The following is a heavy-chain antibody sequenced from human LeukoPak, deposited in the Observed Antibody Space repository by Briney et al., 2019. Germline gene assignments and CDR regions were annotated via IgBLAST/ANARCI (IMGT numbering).Heavy chain of an antibody. Sequence: GGSLRLSCAASGFTVSSNYMSWVRQAPGKGLEWVSVIYSGGSTYYADSVKGRFTISRDNSKNTLYLQMNSLRAEDTAVYYCARDPPPYCGGDCYAYWGQGTLVTVSS. CDR2: IYSGGST. CDR1: GFTVSSNY. V-gene: IGHV3-66*01. J-gene: IGHJ4*02. D-gene: IGHD2-21*02. CDR3: ARDPPPYCGGDCYAY.